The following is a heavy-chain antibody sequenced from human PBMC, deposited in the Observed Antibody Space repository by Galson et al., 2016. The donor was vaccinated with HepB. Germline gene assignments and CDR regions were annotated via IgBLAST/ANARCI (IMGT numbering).Heavy chain of an antibody. D-gene: IGHD3-22*01. CDR3: ARVPLLFVDAVGYDAFDI. CDR2: TYYRSKWHN. V-gene: IGHV6-1*01. Sequence: ATWNWIRQSPSRGLEWLGRTYYRSKWHNDYALSVKSRISINADTSKNQISLQLNSVSPEDTAVYYCARVPLLFVDAVGYDAFDIWGQGTLVTVSS. CDR1: AT. J-gene: IGHJ3*02.